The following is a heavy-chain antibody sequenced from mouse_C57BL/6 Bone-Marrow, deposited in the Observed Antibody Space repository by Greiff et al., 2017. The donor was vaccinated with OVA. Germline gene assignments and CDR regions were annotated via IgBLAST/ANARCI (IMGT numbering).Heavy chain of an antibody. Sequence: VSGPGMVKPSQSLSLTCTVTGYSITSGYDWHWIRHFPGNKLEWMGYISYSGSTNYNPSLKSRISITHDTSKNHFFLKLNSVTTEDTATYYCARDYGSTWYFDVWGTGTTVTVSS. CDR2: ISYSGST. J-gene: IGHJ1*03. CDR1: GYSITSGYD. D-gene: IGHD1-1*01. CDR3: ARDYGSTWYFDV. V-gene: IGHV3-1*01.